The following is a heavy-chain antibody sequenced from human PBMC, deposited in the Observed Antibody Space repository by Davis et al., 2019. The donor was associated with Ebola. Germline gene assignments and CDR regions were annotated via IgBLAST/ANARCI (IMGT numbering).Heavy chain of an antibody. CDR1: GYTFTGYY. V-gene: IGHV1-2*04. CDR3: ARYSDRGSYWYFDL. Sequence: ASVKVSCKASGYTFTGYYMHWVRQAPGQGLEWMGWINPNSGGTNYAQKFQGWVTMTRDTSISTAYMELSRLRSDDTAVYHCARYSDRGSYWYFDLWGRGTLVTVSS. J-gene: IGHJ2*01. CDR2: INPNSGGT. D-gene: IGHD1-26*01.